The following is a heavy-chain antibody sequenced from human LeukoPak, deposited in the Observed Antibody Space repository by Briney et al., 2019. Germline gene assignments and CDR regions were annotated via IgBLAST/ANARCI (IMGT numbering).Heavy chain of an antibody. V-gene: IGHV3-30-3*01. J-gene: IGHJ3*02. Sequence: GGSLRLSCAASGFTFSSYAMYWVRQAPGKGLEWVAVISYDGSNKYYADSAKGRFTISRDNSKNTLYLQMNSLRAEDTAVYYCARDFPLQEDAFDIWGQGTMVTVSS. CDR3: ARDFPLQEDAFDI. D-gene: IGHD5-24*01. CDR1: GFTFSSYA. CDR2: ISYDGSNK.